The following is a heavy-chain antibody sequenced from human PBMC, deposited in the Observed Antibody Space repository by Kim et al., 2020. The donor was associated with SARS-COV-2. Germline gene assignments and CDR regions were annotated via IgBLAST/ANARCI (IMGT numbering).Heavy chain of an antibody. J-gene: IGHJ4*02. CDR2: SDGSSI. CDR3: ARSFDY. V-gene: IGHV3-74*01. Sequence: SDGSSIRYADSVKGRFTISRDNAKNTLYLQMNSLRAEDTAVYYCARSFDYWGQGNLVTVSS.